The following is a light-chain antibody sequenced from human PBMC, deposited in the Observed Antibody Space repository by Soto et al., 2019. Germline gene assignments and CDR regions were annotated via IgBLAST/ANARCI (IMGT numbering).Light chain of an antibody. J-gene: IGKJ3*01. CDR2: LGS. V-gene: IGKV2-28*01. CDR3: MQALQTPRFT. CDR1: QSLLHSNGYNY. Sequence: DIVMTQSPLSLPVTPGEPASISCRSSQSLLHSNGYNYLDWYLQKPGQSPQLLIYLGSNRASGVTDRFSGSRSGTDFTLKISRVEAEDVGVYYCMQALQTPRFTFGPGTKVDIK.